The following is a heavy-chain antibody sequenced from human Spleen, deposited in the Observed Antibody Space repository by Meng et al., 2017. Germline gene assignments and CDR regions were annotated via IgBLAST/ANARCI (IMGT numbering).Heavy chain of an antibody. V-gene: IGHV4-34*01. J-gene: IGHJ4*02. Sequence: QVQRQQWGAGLLKPSETLSLTCVVYGGSFSGYYWSWIRQPPGKGLEWIGEINHSGSTNYNPSLKSRVTISVDTSKNQFSLKLSSVTAADTAVYYCARGASYSVDYWGQGTLVTVSS. CDR3: ARGASYSVDY. CDR2: INHSGST. D-gene: IGHD2-21*01. CDR1: GGSFSGYY.